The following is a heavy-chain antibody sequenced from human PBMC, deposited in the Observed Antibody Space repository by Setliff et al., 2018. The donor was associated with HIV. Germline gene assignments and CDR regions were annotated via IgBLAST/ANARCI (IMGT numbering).Heavy chain of an antibody. CDR3: ARHTNAALQFSPWGVMDV. CDR1: GGIISSDSFF. V-gene: IGHV4-39*01. J-gene: IGHJ6*03. CDR2: FYYNGDS. D-gene: IGHD3-3*01. Sequence: TSETLSLTCTVSGGIISSDSFFWSWIRQPAGKGLEWIGTFYYNGDSRYNPSLKSRVTIYVDTSKNQFSLKLSSVTAADTAVYYCARHTNAALQFSPWGVMDVWGKGTTVTVSS.